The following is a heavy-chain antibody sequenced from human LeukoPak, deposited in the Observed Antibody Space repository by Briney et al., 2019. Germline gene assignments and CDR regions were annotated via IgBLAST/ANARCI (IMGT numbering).Heavy chain of an antibody. Sequence: GGSLRLSCAASGFTFSSYGMHWVRQAPGKGLEWVAFIRYDGSDKYYADSVKGRFTISRDNSKNTLYLQMNSLRAEDTAVYYCANDHRSGWYFEAWGQGTLVTVSS. V-gene: IGHV3-30*02. CDR1: GFTFSSYG. D-gene: IGHD6-19*01. CDR2: IRYDGSDK. J-gene: IGHJ4*02. CDR3: ANDHRSGWYFEA.